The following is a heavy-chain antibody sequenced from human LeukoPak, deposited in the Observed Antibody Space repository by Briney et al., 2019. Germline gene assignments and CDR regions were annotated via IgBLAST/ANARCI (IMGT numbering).Heavy chain of an antibody. V-gene: IGHV4-4*07. CDR1: GGSISSYY. CDR2: IYTSGST. D-gene: IGHD3-22*01. Sequence: SETLSLTCTVSGGSISSYYWSWIRQPAGKGLEWIGRIYTSGSTNYNPSLKSRVTMSVDTSKNQFSLKLSSVTAADTAVYYCARDYYDSSGYYGGYIDYCGQGTLVTVSS. J-gene: IGHJ4*02. CDR3: ARDYYDSSGYYGGYIDY.